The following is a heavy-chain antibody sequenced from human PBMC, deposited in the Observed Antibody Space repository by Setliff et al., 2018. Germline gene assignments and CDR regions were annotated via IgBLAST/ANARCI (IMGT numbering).Heavy chain of an antibody. CDR1: GGTFQNYG. Sequence: SVKVSCKASGGTFQNYGLAWVRQAPGQGLEWMGGIIPIFGTTNYAHSFKGRVTFTADDSTSTAYMDLSRLTSEDTAVYYCARVLGVDFQYYYLDIWGKGTTVTVSS. D-gene: IGHD2-21*01. V-gene: IGHV1-69*13. CDR3: ARVLGVDFQYYYLDI. J-gene: IGHJ6*03. CDR2: IIPIFGTT.